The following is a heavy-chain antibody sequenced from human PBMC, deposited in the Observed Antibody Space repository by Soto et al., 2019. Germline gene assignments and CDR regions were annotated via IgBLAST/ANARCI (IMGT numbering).Heavy chain of an antibody. J-gene: IGHJ4*02. CDR3: ARGPAAQDILTY. Sequence: SETLSLTCTVSGGSISSYYWSWIRQPPGKGLEWIGYIYYSGSTNYNPSLKSRVTISVDTSKNQFSLKLSSVTAADTAVYYCARGPAAQDILTYWGQGTLVTVSS. CDR2: IYYSGST. V-gene: IGHV4-59*01. CDR1: GGSISSYY. D-gene: IGHD3-9*01.